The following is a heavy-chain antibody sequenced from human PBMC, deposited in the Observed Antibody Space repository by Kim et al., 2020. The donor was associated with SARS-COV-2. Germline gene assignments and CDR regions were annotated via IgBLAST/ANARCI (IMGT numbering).Heavy chain of an antibody. Sequence: SETLSLTCAVYGGSFSGYYWSWIRQPPGKGLEWIGEINHSGSTNYNPSLKSRVTISVDTSKNQFSLKLSSVTAADTAVYYCARGHWGWGAIDYWGQGTLV. CDR3: ARGHWGWGAIDY. D-gene: IGHD7-27*01. CDR2: INHSGST. CDR1: GGSFSGYY. J-gene: IGHJ4*02. V-gene: IGHV4-34*01.